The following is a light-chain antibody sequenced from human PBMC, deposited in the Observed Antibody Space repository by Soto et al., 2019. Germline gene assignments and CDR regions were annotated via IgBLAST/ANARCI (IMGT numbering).Light chain of an antibody. CDR3: QQSNTTPWT. CDR2: GAS. V-gene: IGKV1-39*01. J-gene: IGKJ1*01. CDR1: QSISTD. Sequence: DIQMTQSPSSLSAPVGDRVTIACRASQSISTDLNWYQQKPGKAPRLLIYGASSFQSGVPSRFSGSGSGTDFTLTISTLQPEDSATYYCQQSNTTPWTFGQGTKVEIE.